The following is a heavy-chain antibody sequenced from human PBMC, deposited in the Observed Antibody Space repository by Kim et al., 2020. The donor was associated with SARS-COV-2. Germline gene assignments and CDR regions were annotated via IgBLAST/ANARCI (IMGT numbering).Heavy chain of an antibody. V-gene: IGHV3-15*01. J-gene: IGHJ6*02. D-gene: IGHD2-2*02. Sequence: GGSLRLSCVVSGFTFSNAWMDWVRQAPGKGLEWVGRIRSKTDGETVEYDAPVKGRFTISRDDTKNTVYLQMNSLRSEDTAVYYCTQGIGYSMNVWGQGTT. CDR2: IRSKTDGETV. CDR3: TQGIGYSMNV. CDR1: GFTFSNAW.